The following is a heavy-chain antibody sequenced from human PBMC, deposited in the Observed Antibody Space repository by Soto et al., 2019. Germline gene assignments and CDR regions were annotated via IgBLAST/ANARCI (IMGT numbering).Heavy chain of an antibody. D-gene: IGHD6-13*01. V-gene: IGHV3-48*01. Sequence: EVQLVESGGGLVQPGGSLRLSCAASGFTFSSYSMNWVRQAPGKGLEWVSYISSSSSTIYYADSVKGRFTISRNNAKNPLYLQMNTLRAEDTAWYYCAREGNGIAAAPIDYWAREPWSPSPQ. J-gene: IGHJ4*02. CDR3: AREGNGIAAAPIDY. CDR2: ISSSSSTI. CDR1: GFTFSSYS.